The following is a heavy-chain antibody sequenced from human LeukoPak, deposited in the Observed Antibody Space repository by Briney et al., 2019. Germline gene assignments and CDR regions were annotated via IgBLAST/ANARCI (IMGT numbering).Heavy chain of an antibody. V-gene: IGHV3-30*04. Sequence: GGSLRLSCAASGFTFSSYAMHWVRQAPGKGLEWVAVISYDGSNIYYADSVKGRFTISRDNSKNTLYLQMNSLRAEDTAVYYCAKGAVWDIVVVVAATVGMDVWGQGTTVTVSS. CDR1: GFTFSSYA. CDR3: AKGAVWDIVVVVAATVGMDV. CDR2: ISYDGSNI. J-gene: IGHJ6*02. D-gene: IGHD2-15*01.